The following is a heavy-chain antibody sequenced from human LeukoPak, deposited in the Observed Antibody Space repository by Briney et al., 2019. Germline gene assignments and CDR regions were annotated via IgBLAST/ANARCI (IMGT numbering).Heavy chain of an antibody. J-gene: IGHJ5*02. V-gene: IGHV1-18*01. CDR1: GYTFTSYG. D-gene: IGHD2-2*01. CDR2: ISAYNGNT. Sequence: ASVKVSCKASGYTFTSYGISWVRQAPGQGLEWMGWISAYNGNTNYAQKFQGRVTITADESTSTAYMELSSLRSEDTAVYYCAREARQRYCSSTSCYAAQNWFDPWGQGTLVTVSS. CDR3: AREARQRYCSSTSCYAAQNWFDP.